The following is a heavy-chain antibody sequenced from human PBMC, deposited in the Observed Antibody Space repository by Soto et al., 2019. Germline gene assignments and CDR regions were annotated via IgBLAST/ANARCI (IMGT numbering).Heavy chain of an antibody. D-gene: IGHD3-22*01. V-gene: IGHV2-5*02. CDR2: IYWDDDK. CDR1: GFSLSTGGVG. J-gene: IGHJ4*02. CDR3: AHLVSYDRTAYYFHNFDS. Sequence: QITLKESGPTLVKPTQTLTLTCTFSGFSLSTGGVGVGWIRQSPGKALEWLALIYWDDDKRYSPSLQSRLSITTDTPKHQVFLTVPNLDPLDTGTYYCAHLVSYDRTAYYFHNFDSWPQGTLVTASS.